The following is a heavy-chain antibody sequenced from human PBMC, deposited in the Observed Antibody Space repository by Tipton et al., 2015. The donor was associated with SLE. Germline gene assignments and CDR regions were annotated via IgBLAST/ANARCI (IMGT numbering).Heavy chain of an antibody. CDR1: GFTFSSYW. D-gene: IGHD2-2*02. CDR3: ARNSPGYCSSTSCYMGD. CDR2: IKQDGSEK. V-gene: IGHV3-7*01. J-gene: IGHJ4*02. Sequence: SLRLSCIASGFTFSSYWMSRVRQAPGKGLEWVANIKQDGSEKYYVDSVKGRFTISRDNAKNSLYLQMNSLRDEDTAVYYCARNSPGYCSSTSCYMGDWGQGTLVTVSS.